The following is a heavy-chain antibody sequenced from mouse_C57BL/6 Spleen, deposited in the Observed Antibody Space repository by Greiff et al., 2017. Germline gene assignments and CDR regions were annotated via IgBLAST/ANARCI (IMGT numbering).Heavy chain of an antibody. CDR1: GYTFTDYN. V-gene: IGHV1-18*01. J-gene: IGHJ2*01. D-gene: IGHD4-1*01. Sequence: VQLQQSGPELVKPGASVKIPCKASGYTFTDYNMDWVKQSHGKSLEWIGDINPNNGGTIYNQKFKGKATLTVDKSSSTAYMELRSLTSEDTAVYYCARRRWDEYYFDYWGQGTTLTVSS. CDR3: ARRRWDEYYFDY. CDR2: INPNNGGT.